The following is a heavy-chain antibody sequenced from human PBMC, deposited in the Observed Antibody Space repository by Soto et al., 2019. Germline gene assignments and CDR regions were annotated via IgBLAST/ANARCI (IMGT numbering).Heavy chain of an antibody. CDR1: GFTFSDYY. V-gene: IGHV3-11*01. Sequence: QVQLVESGGGLVKPGGSLRLSCAASGFTFSDYYMSWIRQAPGKGLEWVSYIISSSGSTIYYADSVKGRFTISRDNAKNSLYLQMNSLRAEDTAVYYCARVDPPAKSWGQGTLVTVSS. J-gene: IGHJ5*02. CDR3: ARVDPPAKS. D-gene: IGHD2-2*01. CDR2: ISSSGSTI.